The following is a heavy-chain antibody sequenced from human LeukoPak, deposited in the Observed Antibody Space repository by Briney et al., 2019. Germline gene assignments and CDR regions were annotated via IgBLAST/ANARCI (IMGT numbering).Heavy chain of an antibody. CDR1: GFTFSSYW. D-gene: IGHD6-19*01. V-gene: IGHV3-7*01. CDR3: ARLARGWYVDY. J-gene: IGHJ4*02. CDR2: IKQDGSEK. Sequence: PGGSLRLSCAASGFTFSSYWMSWVRQAPGKGLERVANIKQDGSEKYYVDSVKGRFTISRDNAKNSLYLQMNSLRAEDTAVYYCARLARGWYVDYWGQGTLVTVSS.